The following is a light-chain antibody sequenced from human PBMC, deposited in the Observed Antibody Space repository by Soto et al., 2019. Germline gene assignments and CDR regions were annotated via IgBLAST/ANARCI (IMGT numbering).Light chain of an antibody. CDR2: DVS. Sequence: QSALTQPASVSGSPGQSITISCTGTSSDVGGFNSVSWYQQYPDKAPKLMIYDVSNRPSGVSNRFSGSKSGNTASLTISGLQAEDEADYYCSSYTSSSIPYVFGTGTKLTVL. V-gene: IGLV2-14*01. CDR3: SSYTSSSIPYV. J-gene: IGLJ1*01. CDR1: SSDVGGFNS.